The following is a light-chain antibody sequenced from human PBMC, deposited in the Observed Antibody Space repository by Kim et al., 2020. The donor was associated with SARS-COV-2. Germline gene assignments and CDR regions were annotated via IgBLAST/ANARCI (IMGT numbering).Light chain of an antibody. J-gene: IGLJ2*01. CDR3: QSYDSSNQV. CDR1: RGSIASNY. CDR2: EDN. Sequence: GRPVPTSCTRSRGSIASNYVQWYQQRPGSAPTTVIYEDNQRPSGVPDRFSGSIDSSSNSASLTISGLKTEDEADYYCQSYDSSNQVFGGGTQLTVL. V-gene: IGLV6-57*03.